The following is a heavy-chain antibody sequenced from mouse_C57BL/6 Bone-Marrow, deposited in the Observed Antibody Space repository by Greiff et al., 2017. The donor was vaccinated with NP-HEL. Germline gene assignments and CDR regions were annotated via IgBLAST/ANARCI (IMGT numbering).Heavy chain of an antibody. V-gene: IGHV14-4*01. CDR1: GFNIKDDY. J-gene: IGHJ1*03. Sequence: VQLQQSGAELVRPGASVKLSCTASGFNIKDDYMHWVKQRPEQGLEWIGWIDPENGDTEYASKFQGKATITADTSSNTAYLQLSSLTSEDTAVYHCTTPFPFDVWGTGTTVTVSS. CDR3: TTPFPFDV. CDR2: IDPENGDT.